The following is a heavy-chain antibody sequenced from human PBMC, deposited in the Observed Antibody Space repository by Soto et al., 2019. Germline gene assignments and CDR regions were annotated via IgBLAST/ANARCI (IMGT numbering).Heavy chain of an antibody. Sequence: EVQLVESGGVVVQPGGSLRLSCAASGFTFDDYTMHWVRQAPGKGLEWVSLISWDGGSTYYADSVKGRFTISRDNSKNSLYLQMNSLRTEDTALYYCAKGAYYYHSSGYLGYWGQGTLVTVSS. CDR1: GFTFDDYT. J-gene: IGHJ4*02. D-gene: IGHD3-22*01. CDR2: ISWDGGST. CDR3: AKGAYYYHSSGYLGY. V-gene: IGHV3-43*01.